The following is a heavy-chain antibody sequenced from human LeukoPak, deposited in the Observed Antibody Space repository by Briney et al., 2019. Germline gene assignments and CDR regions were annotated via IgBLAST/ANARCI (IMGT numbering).Heavy chain of an antibody. D-gene: IGHD4-23*01. CDR1: GYSFTNYW. CDR2: IYPGDSDT. V-gene: IGHV5-51*01. J-gene: IGHJ4*02. CDR3: ARRKDYGGNYFDY. Sequence: GESLKISCKGSGYSFTNYWIGWVRQMPGKGLEWMGFIYPGDSDTRYSPSFQGQVTISADKSISTAYLQWNSLKASDTAMYYCARRKDYGGNYFDYWGQGTQVTVSS.